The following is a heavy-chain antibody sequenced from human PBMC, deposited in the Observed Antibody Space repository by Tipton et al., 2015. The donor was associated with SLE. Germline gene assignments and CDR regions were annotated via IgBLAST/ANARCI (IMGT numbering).Heavy chain of an antibody. CDR1: GDSINSNNFF. D-gene: IGHD1-20*01. Sequence: TLSLTCTVSGDSINSNNFFWGWIRQSPGQELEWIGSVFFSGATYYSPSPKSRVTISLDASKNHFSLKMTFVTAADTAVYYCARETVTGAITLWGQGTLVTVSS. CDR3: ARETVTGAITL. V-gene: IGHV4-39*07. CDR2: VFFSGAT. J-gene: IGHJ4*02.